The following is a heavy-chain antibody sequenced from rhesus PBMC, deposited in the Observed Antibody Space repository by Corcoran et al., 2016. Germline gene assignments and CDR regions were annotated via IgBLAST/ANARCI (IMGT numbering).Heavy chain of an antibody. D-gene: IGHD1-1*01. CDR1: GGSISSNY. CDR2: ISGSGRST. Sequence: QLQLQESGPGLVKPSETLSLTCAVSGGSISSNYWSWIRQPPGKGLGCIGRISGSGRSTDYNPSLKCPVTISTGTSKTQFSLKRSYVTAADTAVYYCARGRNYEYFEFWGQGALVTVSS. CDR3: ARGRNYEYFEF. J-gene: IGHJ1*01. V-gene: IGHV4-173*01.